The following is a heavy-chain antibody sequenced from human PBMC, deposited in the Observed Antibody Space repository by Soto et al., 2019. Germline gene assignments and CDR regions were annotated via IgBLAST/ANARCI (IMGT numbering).Heavy chain of an antibody. CDR3: ASSAQRGYSSGWSDRYYFGMDV. D-gene: IGHD6-19*01. J-gene: IGHJ6*02. CDR2: IYPGDSHT. Sequence: PGESLKISCKGSGYSFTGYWIGWVRQMPGKGLEWMGIIYPGDSHTRNSPSFQGQVTISADKSISSAYLQWSSLKASDTAMYYCASSAQRGYSSGWSDRYYFGMDVWGQGTTVTVSS. V-gene: IGHV5-51*01. CDR1: GYSFTGYW.